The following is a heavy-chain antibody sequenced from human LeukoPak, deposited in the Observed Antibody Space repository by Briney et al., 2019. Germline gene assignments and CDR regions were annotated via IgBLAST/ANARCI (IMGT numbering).Heavy chain of an antibody. V-gene: IGHV1-46*01. CDR1: RYSFTSYY. CDR2: INPSGGST. Sequence: ASVKVSCMASRYSFTSYYMHWVRQAPRQGLEWMGIINPSGGSTSYAQKFQGRVTMTRDTSTSTVYMELSSLRSEDTAVYYCARQGTTVVTPPYSWFDPWGQGTLVIVSS. CDR3: ARQGTTVVTPPYSWFDP. J-gene: IGHJ5*02. D-gene: IGHD4-23*01.